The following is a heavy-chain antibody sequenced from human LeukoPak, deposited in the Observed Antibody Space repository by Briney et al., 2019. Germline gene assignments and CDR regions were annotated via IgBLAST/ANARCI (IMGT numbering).Heavy chain of an antibody. D-gene: IGHD2-21*02. Sequence: GGSLRLSCVASGFTFSSYAMTWVRQAPGKGLAWVSGISGSGDNTYYADSVRGRFTISRDSAKNTLYLQMNSLSTEDTAMYYCARSIVVVTYLAYWGQGTLVTVSS. CDR3: ARSIVVVTYLAY. CDR2: ISGSGDNT. J-gene: IGHJ4*02. V-gene: IGHV3-23*01. CDR1: GFTFSSYA.